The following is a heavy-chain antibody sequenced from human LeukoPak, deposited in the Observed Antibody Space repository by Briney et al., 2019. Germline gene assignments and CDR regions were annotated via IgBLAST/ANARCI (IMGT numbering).Heavy chain of an antibody. CDR3: ARDGYFDY. V-gene: IGHV1-18*01. J-gene: IGHJ4*02. CDR1: GYTFSTYG. Sequence: ASVKVSCKASGYTFSTYGIAWVRQAPGQGLGWMGWISGDNGNTNYAQKFQGRVTMTTDTTTTTVYMELRSLTSDDTGVYYCARDGYFDYWGEGTLVTVSS. CDR2: ISGDNGNT.